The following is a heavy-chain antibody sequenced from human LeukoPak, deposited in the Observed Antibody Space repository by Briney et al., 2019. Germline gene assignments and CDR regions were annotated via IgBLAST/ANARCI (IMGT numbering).Heavy chain of an antibody. J-gene: IGHJ4*02. V-gene: IGHV3-23*01. CDR2: ISGSGGST. D-gene: IGHD3-22*01. CDR1: GFTFSSYA. CDR3: AKRKRYDSSGYQVYYFDY. Sequence: GGSPRLSCAASGFTFSSYAMSWVRQAPGKGLEWVSAISGSGGSTYYADSVKGRFTISRDNSKNTLYLQMNSLRAEDTAVYYCAKRKRYDSSGYQVYYFDYWGQGTLVTVSS.